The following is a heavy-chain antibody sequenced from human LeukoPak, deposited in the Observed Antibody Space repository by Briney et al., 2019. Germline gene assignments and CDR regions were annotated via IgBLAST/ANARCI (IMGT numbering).Heavy chain of an antibody. CDR2: ISYDGGNK. Sequence: GGSLRLSCAASGFTFSSYGMHWVRQAPGKGLEWVEVISYDGGNKFYADSVRGRFTISRDNSKNTLYLQVNSLRAEDTAVYYCAKDLGGSLLPDYWGQGTLVTVSS. D-gene: IGHD1-26*01. CDR1: GFTFSSYG. V-gene: IGHV3-30*18. CDR3: AKDLGGSLLPDY. J-gene: IGHJ4*02.